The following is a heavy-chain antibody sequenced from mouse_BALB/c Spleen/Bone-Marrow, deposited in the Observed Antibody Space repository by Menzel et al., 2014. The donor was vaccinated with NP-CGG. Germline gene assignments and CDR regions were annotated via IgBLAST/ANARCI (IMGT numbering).Heavy chain of an antibody. D-gene: IGHD2-10*02. J-gene: IGHJ4*01. V-gene: IGHV2-5-1*01. Sequence: VQLQQSGPSLVQPSQSLSIPCTVSGFSLTSYGVHWVRQSPGKGLEWLGVIWGGGSTDYNAAFMSRLSITKDNSRSQVSFKMNSLQADDTAIYYCAKNNKYGNYGGLDAMDYWGQGTSVTVSS. CDR1: GFSLTSYG. CDR2: IWGGGST. CDR3: AKNNKYGNYGGLDAMDY.